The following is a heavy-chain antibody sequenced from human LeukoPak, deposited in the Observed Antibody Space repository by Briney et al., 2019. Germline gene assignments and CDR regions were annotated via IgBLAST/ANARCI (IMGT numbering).Heavy chain of an antibody. CDR2: IYSDNT. J-gene: IGHJ4*02. V-gene: IGHV3-53*01. CDR3: ARGEYNWNDLHF. CDR1: GFTVSSNS. D-gene: IGHD1-20*01. Sequence: GGSLRLSCTVSGFTVSSNSMSWVRQAPGKGLEWVSFIYSDNTHYSDSVKGRFTISRDNSKNTLYLQMKSLRAEDTAVYYCARGEYNWNDLHFWGQGTLVIVSS.